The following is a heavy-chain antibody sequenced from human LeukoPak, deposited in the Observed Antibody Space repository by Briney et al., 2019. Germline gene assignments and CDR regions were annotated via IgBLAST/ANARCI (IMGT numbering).Heavy chain of an antibody. D-gene: IGHD1-26*01. CDR2: ISAYNGNT. J-gene: IGHJ4*02. CDR1: GYTFPSYG. V-gene: IGHV1-18*01. Sequence: ASVKVSFKASGYTFPSYGISWVRPAPGQGLEWMGWISAYNGNTNYAQKLQGRVTMTTDTSTSTAYMELRSLRSDDTAVYYCARAMGATRPDYWGQGTLVTVSS. CDR3: ARAMGATRPDY.